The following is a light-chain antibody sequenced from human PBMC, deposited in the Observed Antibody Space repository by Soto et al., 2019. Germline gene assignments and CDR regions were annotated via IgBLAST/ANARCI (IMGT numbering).Light chain of an antibody. CDR3: QQYGRSPTT. V-gene: IGKV3-20*01. CDR1: QSVSNSY. Sequence: EIVLTQSPGTLSLSPGERATLSCRASQSVSNSYLAWYQQKPGQAPRLLIYGASSRATGIPDRFSGSGSGTDFTLTISRLEPEDFAVYHCQQYGRSPTTFGQGTKVEIK. CDR2: GAS. J-gene: IGKJ1*01.